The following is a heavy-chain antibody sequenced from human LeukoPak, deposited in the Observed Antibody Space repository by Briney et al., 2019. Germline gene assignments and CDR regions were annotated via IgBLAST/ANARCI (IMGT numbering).Heavy chain of an antibody. CDR3: ARDGTSTDDY. CDR2: ISGNNDNP. Sequence: ASVKVSCKTSGYTFSNFGINWVRQAAGQGLEWMGWISGNNDNPNYGQKFQGRFTVTTDSSTSTAYMELRNLRFDDTAVYYCARDGTSTDDYWGQGTLVTVSS. J-gene: IGHJ4*02. CDR1: GYTFSNFG. V-gene: IGHV1-18*01. D-gene: IGHD2-2*01.